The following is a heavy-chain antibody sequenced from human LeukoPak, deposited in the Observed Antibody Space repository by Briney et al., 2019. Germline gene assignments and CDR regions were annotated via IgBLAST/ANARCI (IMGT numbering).Heavy chain of an antibody. J-gene: IGHJ3*02. CDR3: VKDRDGSWTFDI. CDR2: ISSNGGYR. V-gene: IGHV3-64D*09. D-gene: IGHD5-24*01. Sequence: PGGSLRLSCLASGFRFSSHAMHWVRQAPGKGLEFVSVISSNGGYRSYADSVKGRFTISRDNSKNTLYLQMSSLRPEDTAVYYCVKDRDGSWTFDIWGQGTMVTVSS. CDR1: GFRFSSHA.